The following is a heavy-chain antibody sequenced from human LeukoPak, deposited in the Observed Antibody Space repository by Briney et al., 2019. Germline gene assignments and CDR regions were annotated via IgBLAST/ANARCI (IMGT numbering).Heavy chain of an antibody. D-gene: IGHD3/OR15-3a*01. J-gene: IGHJ4*02. Sequence: ASVKVSCKASGYTFTGYYMNWVRQAPGQGLEWMGWINPNSGGTNYAQKFQGRVTMTRDTSISTAYMELSRLRSDDTAVYYCARVRGDFSNYFDYWGQGTLVTVSS. CDR1: GYTFTGYY. V-gene: IGHV1-2*02. CDR3: ARVRGDFSNYFDY. CDR2: INPNSGGT.